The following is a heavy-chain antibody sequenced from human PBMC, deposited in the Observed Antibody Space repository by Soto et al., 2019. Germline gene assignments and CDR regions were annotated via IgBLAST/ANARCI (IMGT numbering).Heavy chain of an antibody. J-gene: IGHJ4*02. CDR1: GFSLSTSGVG. Sequence: QITLKESGPTLVRPTQTLTLTCAFSGFSLSTSGVGVGWIRQPPGKALEWLAVIYWDDSKHYSPSLRSRLTITKDTSKNQLFPTMTNMNPMDTGTYYCAHKGPEDWPLDYWGQGTLVTVSS. CDR3: AHKGPEDWPLDY. CDR2: IYWDDSK. V-gene: IGHV2-5*02. D-gene: IGHD3-9*01.